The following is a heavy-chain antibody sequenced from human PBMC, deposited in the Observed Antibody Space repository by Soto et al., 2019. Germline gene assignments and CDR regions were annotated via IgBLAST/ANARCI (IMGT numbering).Heavy chain of an antibody. D-gene: IGHD3-10*01. CDR1: GVPITTFY. V-gene: IGHV4-59*03. CDR3: ARRQFLYYQYGLDV. CDR2: IYERGST. J-gene: IGHJ6*02. Sequence: QVQLQESGPGPVKVSETLSLTCTVSGVPITTFYWSWIRQSPGKGLEYIGYIYERGSTHYNPSLRSRATISKDASKNQFSLNLRSVIAADTAVYYCARRQFLYYQYGLDVWGQGTSVTVS.